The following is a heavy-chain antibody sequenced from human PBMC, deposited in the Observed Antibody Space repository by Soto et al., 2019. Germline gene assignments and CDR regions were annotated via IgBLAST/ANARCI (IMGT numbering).Heavy chain of an antibody. CDR3: AREQGGGGCYYFDS. CDR2: IHAGNGNT. V-gene: IGHV1-3*01. D-gene: IGHD6-19*01. CDR1: GYTFNTYA. Sequence: ASVKVSCKASGYTFNTYAIHWVRQAPGQRLEWMGWIHAGNGNTKYSHNFQGRVTITRDTSASTAYMELSSLRSEDTAMYYCAREQGGGGCYYFDSGGGGPLVTVP. J-gene: IGHJ4*02.